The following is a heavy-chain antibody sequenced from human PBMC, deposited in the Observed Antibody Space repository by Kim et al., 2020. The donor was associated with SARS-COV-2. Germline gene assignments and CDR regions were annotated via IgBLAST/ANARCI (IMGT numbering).Heavy chain of an antibody. V-gene: IGHV3-30*18. Sequence: GGSLRLSCAASGFTFSSYGMHWVRQAPGKGLEWVAVISYDGSNKYYADSVKGRFTISRDNSKNTLYLQMNSLRAEDTAVYYCAKDRSGLRLLWFEPGFDYWGQGTLVTVSS. CDR1: GFTFSSYG. CDR2: ISYDGSNK. D-gene: IGHD3-10*01. CDR3: AKDRSGLRLLWFEPGFDY. J-gene: IGHJ4*02.